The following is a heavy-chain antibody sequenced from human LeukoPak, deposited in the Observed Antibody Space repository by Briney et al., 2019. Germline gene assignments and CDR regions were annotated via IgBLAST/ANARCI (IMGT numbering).Heavy chain of an antibody. Sequence: PGGSLRLSCAASGFTFDDYAMHWVRQAPGKGLEWVSGIGWNSGSIGYADSVKGRFTISRDNAKNSLYLQMNSLRAEDTALYYCAKGFDYGDFGYFDYWGQGTLVTVSS. D-gene: IGHD4-17*01. V-gene: IGHV3-9*01. CDR3: AKGFDYGDFGYFDY. CDR1: GFTFDDYA. CDR2: IGWNSGSI. J-gene: IGHJ4*02.